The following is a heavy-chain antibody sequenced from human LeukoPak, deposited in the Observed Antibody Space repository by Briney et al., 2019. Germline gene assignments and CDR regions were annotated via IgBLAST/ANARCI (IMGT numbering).Heavy chain of an antibody. J-gene: IGHJ4*02. Sequence: SETLSLTCAVYGGSFSGYYWSWIRQPPGKGLEWIGEINHSRSTNYNPSLKSRVTISVDTSKNQFSLKLSSVTAADTAVYYCARLSSGSTGTTVDYWGQGTLVTVSS. CDR3: ARLSSGSTGTTVDY. V-gene: IGHV4-34*01. CDR2: INHSRST. CDR1: GGSFSGYY. D-gene: IGHD1-7*01.